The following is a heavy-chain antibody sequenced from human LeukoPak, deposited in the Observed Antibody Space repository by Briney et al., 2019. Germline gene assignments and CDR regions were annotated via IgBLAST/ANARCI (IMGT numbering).Heavy chain of an antibody. D-gene: IGHD2-2*01. CDR2: INHSGST. Sequence: SETLSVTCAVYGGSFSGDYWSCIRQPPGKGLEWIGEINHSGSTNYNPSLKSRVTISVDTSKNQFSLKLSSVTAADTAVYYCARAPNCSSTSCYRFFDYWGQGTLVTVSS. CDR3: ARAPNCSSTSCYRFFDY. CDR1: GGSFSGDY. V-gene: IGHV4-34*01. J-gene: IGHJ4*02.